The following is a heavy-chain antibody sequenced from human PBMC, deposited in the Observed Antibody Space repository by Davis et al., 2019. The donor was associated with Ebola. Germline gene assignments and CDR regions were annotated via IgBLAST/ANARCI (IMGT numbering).Heavy chain of an antibody. Sequence: AASVKVSCKASGYSFKNYAISWVRQAPGQGLEWMGWISAYNGNTNYAQKVQGRVTMTTDTSTGTAYLDLRSLRSDDTAVYYCARDSLVGATDYWGQGTLVTVSS. D-gene: IGHD1-26*01. V-gene: IGHV1-18*01. J-gene: IGHJ4*02. CDR3: ARDSLVGATDY. CDR1: GYSFKNYA. CDR2: ISAYNGNT.